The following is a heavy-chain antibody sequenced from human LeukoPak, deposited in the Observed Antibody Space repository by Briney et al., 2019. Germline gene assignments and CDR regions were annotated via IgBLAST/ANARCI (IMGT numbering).Heavy chain of an antibody. V-gene: IGHV4-59*01. D-gene: IGHD3-22*01. J-gene: IGHJ6*03. CDR3: ARVMVFPFYYDSRGYYYVPLYYYYMDV. CDR2: IYYSGST. CDR1: GGSISSYY. Sequence: SETLSLTCTVSGGSISSYYWSWIRQPPGKGLEWIGYIYYSGSTNYNPSLKSRVTISVDTSKNQFSLKLSSVTAADTAVYYCARVMVFPFYYDSRGYYYVPLYYYYMDVWGKGTTVTVSS.